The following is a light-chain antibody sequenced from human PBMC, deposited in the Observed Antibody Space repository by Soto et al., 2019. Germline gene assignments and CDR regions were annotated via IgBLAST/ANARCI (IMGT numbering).Light chain of an antibody. V-gene: IGKV1-39*01. Sequence: DIQMTQSPSSLSASVGDRVTITCRASQSISLYLNWYQQQPGKAPKLLMYASSSLQSGVPSRFSASGSGTDFSLTISSLQPEDFATYYCQQSYSMPWTFGQGTKVEIK. CDR1: QSISLY. CDR2: ASS. CDR3: QQSYSMPWT. J-gene: IGKJ1*01.